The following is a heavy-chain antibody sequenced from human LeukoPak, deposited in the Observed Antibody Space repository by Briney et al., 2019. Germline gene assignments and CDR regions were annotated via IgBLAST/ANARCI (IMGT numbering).Heavy chain of an antibody. CDR1: GGSISSYY. J-gene: IGHJ5*02. D-gene: IGHD3-9*01. Sequence: SETLSVTCTVAGGSISSYYWSWIRQPPGKGLEWIGYIYYSGSTNYNPSLKSRVTISVDTSKNQFSLQLSSVTAADTAVYFFARQDTPYDILTGYHVWFDPWGQGTLVTVSS. CDR3: ARQDTPYDILTGYHVWFDP. V-gene: IGHV4-59*01. CDR2: IYYSGST.